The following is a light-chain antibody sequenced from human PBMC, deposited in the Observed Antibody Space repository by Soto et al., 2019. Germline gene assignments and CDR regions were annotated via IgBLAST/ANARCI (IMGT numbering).Light chain of an antibody. CDR3: QQGHNGPLT. CDR2: GAS. Sequence: EIVMTQSPATLSVSPGEPATLSCRASQSITSELAWYQQKPGQPPRLLIYGASTRATGVPARFTGSGSGSEFTRTISGLQSEDFAVYYCQQGHNGPLTFGQGTRLEI. V-gene: IGKV3-15*01. CDR1: QSITSE. J-gene: IGKJ2*01.